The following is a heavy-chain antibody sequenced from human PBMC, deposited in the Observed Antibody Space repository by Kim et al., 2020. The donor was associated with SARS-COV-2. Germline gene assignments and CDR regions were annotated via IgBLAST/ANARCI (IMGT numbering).Heavy chain of an antibody. J-gene: IGHJ4*02. CDR3: AGDSSGSLPLFFDY. Sequence: ADSVKGRFTISRDNSKNTLYLKMNSLRAEDTAVYYCAGDSSGSLPLFFDYWGQGTLVTVSS. D-gene: IGHD6-19*01. V-gene: IGHV3-23*01.